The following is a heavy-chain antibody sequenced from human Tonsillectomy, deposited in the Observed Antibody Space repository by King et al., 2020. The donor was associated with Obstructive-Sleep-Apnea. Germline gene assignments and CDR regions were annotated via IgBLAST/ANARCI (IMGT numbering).Heavy chain of an antibody. CDR1: GVIFSSFC. V-gene: IGHV3-33*06. CDR3: AKGARYTSGHTTLYFDS. Sequence: VQLVESGGGVVQPGRSLRLSCAASGVIFSSFCMHWVRQAPGKGLEWVAVIWSDGSDLYYADSVKGRFTISRDNSKDTLSLQMNNVRAEYTAVYYCAKGARYTSGHTTLYFDSWGQGTLVSVSS. D-gene: IGHD1-26*01. CDR2: IWSDGSDL. J-gene: IGHJ4*02.